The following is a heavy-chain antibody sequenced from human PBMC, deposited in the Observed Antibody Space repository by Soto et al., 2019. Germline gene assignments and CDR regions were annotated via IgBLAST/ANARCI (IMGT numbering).Heavy chain of an antibody. CDR2: ISYDGSNK. Sequence: QVQLVESGGGVVQPGRSLRLSCAASGFTFSSYAMHWVRQAPGKGLEWVAVISYDGSNKYYADSVKGRFTISRDNSKNTLYLQMNSLRAEDTAVYYCARDQMGIAVAGTERGSWFDPWGQGTLVTVSS. V-gene: IGHV3-30-3*01. CDR1: GFTFSSYA. D-gene: IGHD6-19*01. CDR3: ARDQMGIAVAGTERGSWFDP. J-gene: IGHJ5*02.